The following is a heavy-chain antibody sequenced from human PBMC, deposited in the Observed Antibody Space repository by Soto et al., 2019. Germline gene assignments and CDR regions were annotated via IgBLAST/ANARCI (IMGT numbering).Heavy chain of an antibody. J-gene: IGHJ4*02. V-gene: IGHV3-33*01. CDR3: ARDGKYASGSHNNYLDY. CDR1: GFTFNSYG. Sequence: QVQLVESGGGVVQPGRSLRLSCAASGFTFNSYGMHWVRQAPGKGLECVAFIWYDGSNTYYADSVKGRFTISRDNSKNTLYLQMDSLRAEDTAVYYCARDGKYASGSHNNYLDYWGQGNLVTVSS. D-gene: IGHD3-10*01. CDR2: IWYDGSNT.